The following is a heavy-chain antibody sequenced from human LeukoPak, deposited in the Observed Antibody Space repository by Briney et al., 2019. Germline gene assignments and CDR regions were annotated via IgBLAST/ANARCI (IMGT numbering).Heavy chain of an antibody. J-gene: IGHJ4*02. CDR2: ISYDGSNK. CDR3: AKAYSSSWGCFDY. CDR1: GFTFSSYW. D-gene: IGHD6-13*01. Sequence: SGGSLRLSCAASGFTFSSYWMSWVRQAPGKGLEWVAVISYDGSNKYYADSVKGRFTISRDNSKNTLYLQMNSLRAEDTAVYYCAKAYSSSWGCFDYWGQGTLVTVSS. V-gene: IGHV3-30*18.